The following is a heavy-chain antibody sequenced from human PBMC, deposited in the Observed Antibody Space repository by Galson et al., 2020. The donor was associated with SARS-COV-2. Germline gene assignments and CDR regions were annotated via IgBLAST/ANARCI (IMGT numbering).Heavy chain of an antibody. J-gene: IGHJ3*02. CDR3: ATNPPDEMYTGGQVAFDI. CDR2: IWKKTQGDMT. CDR1: GFNFNNAW. D-gene: IGHD2-8*02. Sequence: GGSLRLSCAASGFNFNNAWMSWVRQAPGKGLEWVGRIWKKTQGDMTDYAAPVKGRFSISRDESEDMLYLQMNSLKIEDTAVYYCATNPPDEMYTGGQVAFDIRGQGTKVTVSS. V-gene: IGHV3-15*01.